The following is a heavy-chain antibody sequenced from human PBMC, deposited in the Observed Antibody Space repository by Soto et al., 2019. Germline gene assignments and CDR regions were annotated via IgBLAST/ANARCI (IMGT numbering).Heavy chain of an antibody. CDR2: IYYSGST. D-gene: IGHD3-10*01. CDR3: ARDLAGDFDY. V-gene: IGHV4-59*01. Sequence: SETLSLTCTVSGGSISSYYWSWIRQPPGKGLEWIGYIYYSGSTNYNPSLKSRVTISVDTSKNQFSLKLSSVTAADTAVYYCARDLAGDFDYWGQGTLVTVSS. CDR1: GGSISSYY. J-gene: IGHJ4*02.